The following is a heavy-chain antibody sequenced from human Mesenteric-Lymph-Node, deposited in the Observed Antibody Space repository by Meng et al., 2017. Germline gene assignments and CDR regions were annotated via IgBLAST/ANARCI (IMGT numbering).Heavy chain of an antibody. D-gene: IGHD2-8*02. CDR1: GFTFSSYW. V-gene: IGHV3-74*01. Sequence: GESLKISCAASGFTFSSYWMHWVRQAPGKGLVWVSRINSDGSSTSYADSVKGRFTISRDNSQNTLYLQMNSLRVEDTALYYCVRPKGPSSGQAHFEYWGQGTMVTVSS. CDR3: VRPKGPSSGQAHFEY. J-gene: IGHJ4*02. CDR2: INSDGSST.